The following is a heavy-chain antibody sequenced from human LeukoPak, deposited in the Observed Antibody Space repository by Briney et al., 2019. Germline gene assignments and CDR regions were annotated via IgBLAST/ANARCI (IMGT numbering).Heavy chain of an antibody. D-gene: IGHD2-2*01. CDR2: IYPGDCDT. CDR3: ARHGRDVVVPAATQLGDAFDI. Sequence: GESLKISFKGSGYSFTSYWIGWVRQMPGKGMEGMGIIYPGDCDTRSSPSFQRQLTIPAAKSISTAYLQSSSLKASDTAMYYCARHGRDVVVPAATQLGDAFDIWGQGTMVTVSS. V-gene: IGHV5-51*01. J-gene: IGHJ3*02. CDR1: GYSFTSYW.